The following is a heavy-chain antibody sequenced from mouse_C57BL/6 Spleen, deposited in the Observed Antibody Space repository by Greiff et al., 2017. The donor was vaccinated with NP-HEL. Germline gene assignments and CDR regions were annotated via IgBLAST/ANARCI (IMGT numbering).Heavy chain of an antibody. CDR3: ARWDYYGSSYYAMDY. D-gene: IGHD1-1*01. V-gene: IGHV1-53*01. CDR2: INPSNGGT. Sequence: VKLQQSGTELVKPGASVKLSCKASGYTFTSYWMHWVKQRPGQGLEWIGNINPSNGGTNYNEKFKSKATLTGHKSSSTAYMQLSSLKSEDSAVYYCARWDYYGSSYYAMDYWGQGTSVTVSS. CDR1: GYTFTSYW. J-gene: IGHJ4*01.